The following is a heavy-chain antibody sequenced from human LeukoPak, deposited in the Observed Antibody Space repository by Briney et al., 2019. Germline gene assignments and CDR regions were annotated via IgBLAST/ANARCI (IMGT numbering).Heavy chain of an antibody. CDR1: GFTFSSYA. J-gene: IGHJ4*02. CDR2: ISYDGSNK. D-gene: IGHD4-17*01. Sequence: PGGSLRLSCAASGFTFSSYAMHWVRQAPGKGLEWVAVISYDGSNKYYADSVKGRFTISRDNSKNTLYLQMNSLRAEDTAVYYCARDGYGDYLFDYWGQGTLVTVSS. V-gene: IGHV3-30-3*01. CDR3: ARDGYGDYLFDY.